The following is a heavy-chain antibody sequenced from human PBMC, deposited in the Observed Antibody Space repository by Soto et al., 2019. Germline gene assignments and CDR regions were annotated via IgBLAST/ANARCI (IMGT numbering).Heavy chain of an antibody. D-gene: IGHD1-1*01. CDR2: ISYDGSNK. CDR3: ARDCSGTPSGGMDV. V-gene: IGHV3-30-3*01. CDR1: GFTFSSYA. Sequence: PGGSLRLSCAASGFTFSSYAMHWVRQAPGKGLEWVAVISYDGSNKYYADSVKGRFTISRDNSKNTLYLQMNSLRAEDTAVYYCARDCSGTPSGGMDVWGQGPTVTVSS. J-gene: IGHJ6*02.